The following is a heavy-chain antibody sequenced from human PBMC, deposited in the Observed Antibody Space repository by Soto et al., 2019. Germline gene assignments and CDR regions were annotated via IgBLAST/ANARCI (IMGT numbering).Heavy chain of an antibody. V-gene: IGHV3-23*01. D-gene: IGHD3-10*02. CDR1: GVTVSSYA. CDR2: ISGSGGST. Sequence: GGSMRLACAASGVTVSSYAMSWVRQAPGKGLEWVSAISGSGGSTYYADSVKGRFTISRDNSKNTLYLQMNSLRAEDTAVYYCAKDPRGAVPYTCSAPWGKGTPVPVSS. J-gene: IGHJ5*02. CDR3: AKDPRGAVPYTCSAP.